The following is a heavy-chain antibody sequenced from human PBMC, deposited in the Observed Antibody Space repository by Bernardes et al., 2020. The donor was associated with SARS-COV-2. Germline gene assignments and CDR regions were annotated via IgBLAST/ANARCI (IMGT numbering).Heavy chain of an antibody. Sequence: GGSLRLSCAASGFTFSIYAMSWVRQTPGKGLEWVSGVSGSSDSTYYADPVRGRFTISRDNAKNTVYMQMNSLRAEDTAVYYCARHTRERITIFGVVIGDYFDYWGHGTLVTVSS. CDR3: ARHTRERITIFGVVIGDYFDY. CDR1: GFTFSIYA. V-gene: IGHV3-23*01. D-gene: IGHD3-3*01. CDR2: VSGSSDST. J-gene: IGHJ4*01.